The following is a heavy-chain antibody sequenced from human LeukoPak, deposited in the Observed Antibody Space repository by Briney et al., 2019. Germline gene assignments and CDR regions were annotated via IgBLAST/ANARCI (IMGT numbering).Heavy chain of an antibody. Sequence: PSGTLSLTCAVSGGSISSSNWWSWVRQPPGKGVEWIGEIYHSGSTNYNPSLKSRVTISVDTSKNQFSLKLSSVTAADTAVYYCAREQAYGDYYYYYYYYMDVWGKGTTVTVSS. CDR2: IYHSGST. V-gene: IGHV4-4*02. D-gene: IGHD4-17*01. J-gene: IGHJ6*03. CDR1: GGSISSSNW. CDR3: AREQAYGDYYYYYYYYMDV.